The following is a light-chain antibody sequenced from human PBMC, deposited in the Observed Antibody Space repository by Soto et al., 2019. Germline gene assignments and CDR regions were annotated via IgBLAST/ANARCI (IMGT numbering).Light chain of an antibody. CDR2: GVS. CDR1: QSPSSSY. CDR3: QHYGTSPLT. J-gene: IGKJ1*01. V-gene: IGKV3-20*01. Sequence: EFVLTQSPGTLSLSPGERATLSCRASQSPSSSYFAWYQQKPGQAPRLLIYGVSSRATGIPDRFSGSGSGTDFTLPISRLEPEDFAVYFCQHYGTSPLTFGQGTKVEIK.